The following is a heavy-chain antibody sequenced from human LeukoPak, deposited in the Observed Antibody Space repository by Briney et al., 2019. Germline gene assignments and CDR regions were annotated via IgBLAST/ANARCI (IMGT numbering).Heavy chain of an antibody. J-gene: IGHJ4*02. D-gene: IGHD3-22*01. V-gene: IGHV3-23*01. CDR1: GFTFSDYA. Sequence: GGSLRLSCAASGFTFSDYAMSWVRQVPGKGLEWVSTLSGSGTTTLYAKSVKGRFTISRDSSKNTLYLQMNNLRAADTALYYCTKDYDTVGYYSSDYWGQGTLVTVSS. CDR2: LSGSGTTT. CDR3: TKDYDTVGYYSSDY.